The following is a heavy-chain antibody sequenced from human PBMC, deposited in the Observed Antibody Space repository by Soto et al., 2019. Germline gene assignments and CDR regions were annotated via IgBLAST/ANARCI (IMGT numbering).Heavy chain of an antibody. D-gene: IGHD3-10*01. J-gene: IGHJ4*02. Sequence: PGESLKISCKGSGYSFTSYWITWVRQMPGKGLEWMGMIDPSDSYTNYSPSFQGHVTISADKSISTAYLHWSSLKASDSAMYYCARHEYYGSGRTPFDYWGQGTQVTVSS. CDR2: IDPSDSYT. V-gene: IGHV5-10-1*01. CDR3: ARHEYYGSGRTPFDY. CDR1: GYSFTSYW.